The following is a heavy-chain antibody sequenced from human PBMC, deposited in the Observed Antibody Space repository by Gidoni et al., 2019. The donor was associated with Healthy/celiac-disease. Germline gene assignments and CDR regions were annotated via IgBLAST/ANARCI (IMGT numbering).Heavy chain of an antibody. D-gene: IGHD6-25*01. V-gene: IGHV1-8*01. J-gene: IGHJ6*03. CDR2: MNPNSGNT. CDR1: TFTSYD. CDR3: ARGTRLSYYYYMDV. Sequence: TFTSYDINWVRQATGQGLEWMGWMNPNSGNTGYAQKFQGRVTMTRNTSISTAYMELSSLRSEDTAVYYCARGTRLSYYYYMDVWGKGTTVTVSS.